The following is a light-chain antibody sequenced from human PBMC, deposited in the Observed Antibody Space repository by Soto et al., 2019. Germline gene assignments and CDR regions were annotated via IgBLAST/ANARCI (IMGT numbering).Light chain of an antibody. V-gene: IGKV3-15*01. CDR1: QSVSNN. J-gene: IGKJ5*01. CDR2: GAS. CDR3: QQYNNWPPVT. Sequence: ETVMTQSPGTLSVSPGERVTLSCRASQSVSNNLAWYQQRSGQAPRLLIYGASTRATGVPARFSGSGSGTDFTLTISSLQSKDFAVYYCQQYNNWPPVTFGQGTRLEIK.